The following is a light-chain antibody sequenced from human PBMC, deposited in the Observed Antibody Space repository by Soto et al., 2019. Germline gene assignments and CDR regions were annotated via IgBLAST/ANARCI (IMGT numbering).Light chain of an antibody. V-gene: IGKV3-11*01. CDR3: QQSSNWHPTWT. J-gene: IGKJ1*01. CDR1: QSVSSY. CDR2: DAS. Sequence: ILLTQSPATLSFSPGEKATLSCRASQSVSSYLAWYQQKPGQAPRLLIYDASNRATGIPARFSGSGSGTDFTLTISSLEPEDFAVYYCQQSSNWHPTWTFGQGTKVDIK.